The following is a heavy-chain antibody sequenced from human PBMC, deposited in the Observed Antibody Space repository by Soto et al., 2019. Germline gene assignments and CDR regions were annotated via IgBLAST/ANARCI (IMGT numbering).Heavy chain of an antibody. J-gene: IGHJ6*02. CDR1: GFTFSSYA. V-gene: IGHV3-30-3*01. CDR2: ISYDGSNK. Sequence: PGGSLRLSCAASGFTFSSYAMHRVRQAPGKGLEWVAVISYDGSNKYYADSVKGRFTISRDNSKNTLYLQMNSLRSEDTAVYYCARARIHRGYIVVVPAAQRGYGMDVWGQGTTVTVSS. D-gene: IGHD2-2*01. CDR3: ARARIHRGYIVVVPAAQRGYGMDV.